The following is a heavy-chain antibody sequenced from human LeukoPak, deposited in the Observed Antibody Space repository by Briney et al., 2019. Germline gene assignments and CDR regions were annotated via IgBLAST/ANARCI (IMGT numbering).Heavy chain of an antibody. D-gene: IGHD3-10*01. CDR1: GFTFRTYG. V-gene: IGHV3-48*04. Sequence: GGSLRLSCAASGFTFRTYGMNWVRQAPGKGLEWISYINSNSDTVHYSNSVEGRFTISRDNAKNTLYLQMNSLRAEDTAVYYCARHLNYYLDYWGQGTLVTVSS. CDR3: ARHLNYYLDY. J-gene: IGHJ4*02. CDR2: INSNSDTV.